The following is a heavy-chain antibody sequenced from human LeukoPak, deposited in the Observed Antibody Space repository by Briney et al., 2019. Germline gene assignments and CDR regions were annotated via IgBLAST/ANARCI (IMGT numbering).Heavy chain of an antibody. D-gene: IGHD3-22*01. J-gene: IGHJ4*02. V-gene: IGHV3-23*01. CDR3: AKEVVVVITTPTEAGFDY. Sequence: GGSLRLSCAASGFTFSSYAMSWVRQAPGKGLEWVSAISGSGGSTYYADSVKGRFTISRDNSKNTLNLQMNSLRAEDTAVYYCAKEVVVVITTPTEAGFDYWGQGTLVTVSS. CDR2: ISGSGGST. CDR1: GFTFSSYA.